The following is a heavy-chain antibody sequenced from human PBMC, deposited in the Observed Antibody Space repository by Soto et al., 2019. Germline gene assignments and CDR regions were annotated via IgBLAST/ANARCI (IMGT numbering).Heavy chain of an antibody. D-gene: IGHD5-18*01. CDR3: ARDRGGYSYGFFDYYYGMDV. J-gene: IGHJ6*02. CDR2: MHYTGFS. CDR1: CDSVTSHY. V-gene: IGHV4-59*02. Sequence: SETLSLTCSFSCDSVTSHYLTWIRQSPEKGLEWIGYMHYTGFSHYNPSLKSRLTISVDKSKNQFSLQLSSVTAADTAVYYCARDRGGYSYGFFDYYYGMDVWGQGTTVTVSS.